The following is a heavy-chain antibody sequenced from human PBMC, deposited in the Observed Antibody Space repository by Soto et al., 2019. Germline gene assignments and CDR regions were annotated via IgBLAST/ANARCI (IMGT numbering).Heavy chain of an antibody. Sequence: VQLVESGGGVVQPGRSLRLSCAASGFTFSSYWMHWVRQAPGKGLVWVSRMNTDGSDTYYADSVKGRFTISRDNARNTVYLQMNSLRVEDTAVYYCAREGMGFSNWFDPRGQGTLVSVSS. CDR3: AREGMGFSNWFDP. D-gene: IGHD2-8*01. CDR1: GFTFSSYW. CDR2: MNTDGSDT. V-gene: IGHV3-74*01. J-gene: IGHJ5*02.